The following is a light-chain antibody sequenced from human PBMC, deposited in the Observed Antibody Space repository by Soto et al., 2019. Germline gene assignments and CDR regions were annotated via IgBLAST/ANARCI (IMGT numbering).Light chain of an antibody. V-gene: IGKV3-11*01. J-gene: IGKJ2*01. CDR1: QSVSSY. Sequence: EIVLTQSPATLSLSPGERATLSCRARQSVSSYLAWYQHKPGQAPRLLIYEASNRATGIPARFSGSGSGTDFTLTISSLEPEDFAVYYCQQRSNGPSYTFGQGTKLEIK. CDR3: QQRSNGPSYT. CDR2: EAS.